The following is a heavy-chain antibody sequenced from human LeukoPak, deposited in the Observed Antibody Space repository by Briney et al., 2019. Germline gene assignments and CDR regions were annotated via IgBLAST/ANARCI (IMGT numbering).Heavy chain of an antibody. J-gene: IGHJ4*02. D-gene: IGHD4-23*01. Sequence: SETLSLTCTVSGGSISSYYWSWIRQPPGKGLEWIGYIYYSGSTNYNPSLKSRVTISVDTSRNQFSLKLSSVTAADTAVYYCARGLTVGTVTYFDYWGQGTLVTVSS. CDR2: IYYSGST. CDR1: GGSISSYY. CDR3: ARGLTVGTVTYFDY. V-gene: IGHV4-59*01.